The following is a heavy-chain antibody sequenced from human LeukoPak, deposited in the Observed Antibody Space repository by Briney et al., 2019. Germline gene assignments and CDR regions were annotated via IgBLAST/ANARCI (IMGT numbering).Heavy chain of an antibody. J-gene: IGHJ4*02. CDR1: GASISSGNDY. D-gene: IGHD3-10*01. Sequence: PSQTLSLTCTVSGASISSGNDYWSWIRQPAGKGLEWIGRVYTGGSTNYNPSLKSRVTLSVDTSKNQFSLKLTSMTAADTAVYYCARDSGGGSGRNPSDYWGQGTLVTVSS. CDR2: VYTGGST. V-gene: IGHV4-61*02. CDR3: ARDSGGGSGRNPSDY.